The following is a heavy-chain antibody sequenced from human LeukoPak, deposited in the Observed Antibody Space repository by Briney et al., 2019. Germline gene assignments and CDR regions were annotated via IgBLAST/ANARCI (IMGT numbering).Heavy chain of an antibody. CDR1: GLAVSTNS. J-gene: IGHJ4*02. Sequence: GGSLRLSCVVSGLAVSTNSMSWVRQAPGKGLEWVANIKGDGSKQYYVGSVKGRFTISRDNAKNSLYLQMYSLTAEDTAVYYCARDGDHSCGDYWGQGTLVTVSS. CDR2: IKGDGSKQ. D-gene: IGHD2-2*01. V-gene: IGHV3-7*01. CDR3: ARDGDHSCGDY.